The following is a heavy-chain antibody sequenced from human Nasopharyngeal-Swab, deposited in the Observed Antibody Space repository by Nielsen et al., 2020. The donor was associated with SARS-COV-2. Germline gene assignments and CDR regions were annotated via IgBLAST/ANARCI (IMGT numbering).Heavy chain of an antibody. CDR3: AKGTDSDYDFWSGYPTTLDS. V-gene: IGHV3-23*01. J-gene: IGHJ4*02. CDR2: ISGSGGST. CDR1: GITFSSYA. D-gene: IGHD3-3*01. Sequence: GESLKISCAASGITFSSYAMSWVRQAPGKGLDCVSTISGSGGSTYYADSVKGRFTISRDNSENTLSLQMNSLRAEDTALYYCAKGTDSDYDFWSGYPTTLDSWGQGTLVTVSS.